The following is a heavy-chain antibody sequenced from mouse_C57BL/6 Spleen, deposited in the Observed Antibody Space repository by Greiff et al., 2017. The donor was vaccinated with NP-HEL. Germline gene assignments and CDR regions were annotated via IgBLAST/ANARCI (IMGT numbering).Heavy chain of an antibody. CDR3: ARPPYYYGSSHYAMDY. D-gene: IGHD1-1*01. J-gene: IGHJ4*01. Sequence: EVQLVESGGGLVKPGGSLKLSCAASGFTFSDYGMHWVRQAPEKGLEWVAYISSGSSTIYYADTVKGRFTISRDNAKNTLFLQMTSLRSEDTAMYYCARPPYYYGSSHYAMDYWGQGTSVTVSS. V-gene: IGHV5-17*01. CDR2: ISSGSSTI. CDR1: GFTFSDYG.